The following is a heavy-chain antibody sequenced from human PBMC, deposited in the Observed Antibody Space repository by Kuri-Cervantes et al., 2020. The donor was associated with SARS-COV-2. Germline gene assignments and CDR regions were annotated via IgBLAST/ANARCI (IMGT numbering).Heavy chain of an antibody. J-gene: IGHJ4*02. V-gene: IGHV4-34*01. CDR1: GASFSGYY. Sequence: SETLSPTCAVYGASFSGYYWSWIRQPPGKGLEWIGEISYSGRVSYNPSLKSRVTISEDTSRGQFSLKLTSVTAADTAVYYCARFPHFDYWGQGNLVNVSS. CDR2: ISYSGRV. CDR3: ARFPHFDY.